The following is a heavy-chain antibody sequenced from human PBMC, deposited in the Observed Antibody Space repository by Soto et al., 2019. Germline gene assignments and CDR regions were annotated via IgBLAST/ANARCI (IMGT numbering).Heavy chain of an antibody. CDR1: GVTFGSYA. J-gene: IGHJ6*02. D-gene: IGHD2-2*01. Sequence: VQLVQSGAEVKKPGSSVKVSCKASGVTFGSYAISWVRQAPGQGLEWMGGIIPIPGTANYAQKFQGRVTIAADESTSTAYMELSSLRSEDTAVYYCARSQGSSTSLEIYYYYYYGMDVWGQGTTVTVSS. CDR3: ARSQGSSTSLEIYYYYYYGMDV. CDR2: IIPIPGTA. V-gene: IGHV1-69*01.